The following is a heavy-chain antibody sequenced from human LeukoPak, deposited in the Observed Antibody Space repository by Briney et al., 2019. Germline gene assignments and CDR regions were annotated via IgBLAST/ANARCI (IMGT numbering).Heavy chain of an antibody. Sequence: SETLSLTCTVSGESINPYYWNWLRQSAGKGLEWIGHIYKSGTTNFNPSLTSRVTMSLDTSRNQFSLKLRSVTAADTAVYFCARSFLDYMDVWGKGTTVTASS. V-gene: IGHV4-4*07. CDR3: ARSFLDYMDV. D-gene: IGHD2/OR15-2a*01. J-gene: IGHJ6*03. CDR1: GESINPYY. CDR2: IYKSGTT.